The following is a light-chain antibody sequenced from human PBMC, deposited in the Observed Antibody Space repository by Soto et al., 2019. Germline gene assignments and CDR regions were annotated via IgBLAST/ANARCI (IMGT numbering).Light chain of an antibody. CDR3: QQYNNWPPWT. J-gene: IGKJ1*01. Sequence: EIVMTQSPATLSVSPGERATLSCRASQSVSSNLAWYQQKPGQAPRLLIYGASTRATGIPTRFSGSGSGTEFPLTTSSLQSADFAVYYCQQYNNWPPWTFGQGNKVEIK. CDR1: QSVSSN. CDR2: GAS. V-gene: IGKV3-15*01.